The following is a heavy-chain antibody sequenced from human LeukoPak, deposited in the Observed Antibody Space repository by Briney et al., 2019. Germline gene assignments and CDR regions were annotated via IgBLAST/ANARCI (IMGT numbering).Heavy chain of an antibody. CDR2: IKSKTDGGTI. CDR1: GFPFSNAW. Sequence: PGGSLRLSCAVSGFPFSNAWMSWVRQAPGKGLEWLGRIKSKTDGGTIDYAAPVKGRFTISRDNSKNTLYLQMNSLRAEDTAVYYCAKDRFDYYDTKWQYYFDYWGQGTLVTVSS. V-gene: IGHV3-15*01. D-gene: IGHD3-22*01. J-gene: IGHJ4*02. CDR3: AKDRFDYYDTKWQYYFDY.